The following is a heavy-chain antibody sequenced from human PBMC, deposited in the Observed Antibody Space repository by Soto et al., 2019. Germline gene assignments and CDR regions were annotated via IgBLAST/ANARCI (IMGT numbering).Heavy chain of an antibody. CDR3: ARDNDRLQLGGNYYYILDV. D-gene: IGHD4-4*01. Sequence: QVQLVQSGAEMKEPGSSVKVSCKTSGGTFSSSAISWLRQAPGQGLEWMVGIIPLFRTPDYAQKFQGRVTIAADESTSTAYMEVSSLRSEDTAVYYCARDNDRLQLGGNYYYILDVWGQGTTITVSS. CDR1: GGTFSSSA. J-gene: IGHJ6*02. V-gene: IGHV1-69*12. CDR2: IIPLFRTP.